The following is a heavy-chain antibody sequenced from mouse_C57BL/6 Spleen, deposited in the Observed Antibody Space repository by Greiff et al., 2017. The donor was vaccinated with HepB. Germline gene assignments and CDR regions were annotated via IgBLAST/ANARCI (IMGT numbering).Heavy chain of an antibody. D-gene: IGHD2-1*01. CDR1: GFTFSSYA. J-gene: IGHJ1*03. Sequence: EVKVVESGGGLVKPGGSLKLSCAASGFTFSSYAMSWVRQTPEKRLEWVATISDGGSYTYYPDNVKGRFTISRDNAKNNLYLQMSHLKSEDTAMYYCARAPLYRRGYFDVWGTGTTVTVSS. V-gene: IGHV5-4*03. CDR3: ARAPLYRRGYFDV. CDR2: ISDGGSYT.